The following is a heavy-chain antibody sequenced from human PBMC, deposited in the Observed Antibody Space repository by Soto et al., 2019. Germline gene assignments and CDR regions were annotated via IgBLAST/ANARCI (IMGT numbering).Heavy chain of an antibody. CDR3: ARTDSSGYYFVY. D-gene: IGHD3-22*01. CDR2: IYSRGTT. V-gene: IGHV4-31*03. Sequence: QVQLQESGPGLVKPSQTLSLTCTVSGDFISSGGYYWSWIRQLPGKGLEWIGYIYSRGTTYYNPSLKSRITISVDTSKNQFSLNLSSVTAADTAVYYCARTDSSGYYFVYWGQGTLVTVFS. J-gene: IGHJ4*02. CDR1: GDFISSGGYY.